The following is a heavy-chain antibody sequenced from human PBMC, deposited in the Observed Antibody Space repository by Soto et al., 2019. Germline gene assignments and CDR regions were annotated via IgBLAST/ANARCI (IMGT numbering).Heavy chain of an antibody. Sequence: PGGSLRLSCAASGFTFSSYGMHWVRQAPGKGLEWVAVISYDGSNKYYADSVKGRFTISRDNSKNTLYLQMNSLRAEDTAVYYCAGDYSSGWYHSFDYWGQGTLVTVSS. CDR2: ISYDGSNK. V-gene: IGHV3-30*03. CDR1: GFTFSSYG. D-gene: IGHD6-19*01. CDR3: AGDYSSGWYHSFDY. J-gene: IGHJ4*02.